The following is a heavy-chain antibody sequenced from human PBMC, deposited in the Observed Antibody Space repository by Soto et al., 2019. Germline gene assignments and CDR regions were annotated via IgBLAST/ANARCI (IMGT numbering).Heavy chain of an antibody. V-gene: IGHV1-69*13. D-gene: IGHD1-1*01. CDR3: ARAPQLVNYYYGMDV. Sequence: SVKVSCKVSGGTVSSYAISWVRQAPGQGLEWMGGIIPIFGTANYAQKFQGRVTITADESTSTAYMELSSLRSEDTAVYYCARAPQLVNYYYGMDVWGKGTTVTVSS. CDR1: GGTVSSYA. J-gene: IGHJ6*04. CDR2: IIPIFGTA.